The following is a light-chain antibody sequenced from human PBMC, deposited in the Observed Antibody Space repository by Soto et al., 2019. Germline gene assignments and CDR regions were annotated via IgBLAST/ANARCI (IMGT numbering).Light chain of an antibody. V-gene: IGKV3-11*01. Sequence: ESVLTQSRDTLCLSPGENATLSCRASQSVSSFLAWYQQKPGQAPRLLIYGASTRATGIPARFIGSGSGTEFTLTISSLEPEDAAVYYCQQRSNWPPITFGQGTRLEI. CDR1: QSVSSF. J-gene: IGKJ5*01. CDR3: QQRSNWPPIT. CDR2: GAS.